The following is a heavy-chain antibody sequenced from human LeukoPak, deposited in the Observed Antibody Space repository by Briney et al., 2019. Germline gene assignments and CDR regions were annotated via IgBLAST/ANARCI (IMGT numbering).Heavy chain of an antibody. Sequence: SETLSLTCADSDDSFRSHYWTWIRQPPGKGLEWIGYISYIGSTNYNPSLKSRVTISIDTSRNQFSLRLSSVTAADTAVYYCARDLVTVTKGFDIWGQGTMVSVSS. D-gene: IGHD4-17*01. J-gene: IGHJ3*02. V-gene: IGHV4-59*11. CDR1: DDSFRSHY. CDR3: ARDLVTVTKGFDI. CDR2: ISYIGST.